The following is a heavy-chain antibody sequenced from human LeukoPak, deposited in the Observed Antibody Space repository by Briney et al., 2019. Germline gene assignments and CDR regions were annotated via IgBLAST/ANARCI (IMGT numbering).Heavy chain of an antibody. CDR2: INPNSGGT. V-gene: IGHV1-2*02. CDR3: ARDDTAQLINSTFDY. J-gene: IGHJ4*02. D-gene: IGHD5-18*01. Sequence: ASVKVSCKASGYTFTGYYMHWVRQAPGQGLEWMGWINPNSGGTNYAQKFQGRVTMTRDTSISTAYMELSRLRSDDTAVYYCARDDTAQLINSTFDYWGQGTLVTVSS. CDR1: GYTFTGYY.